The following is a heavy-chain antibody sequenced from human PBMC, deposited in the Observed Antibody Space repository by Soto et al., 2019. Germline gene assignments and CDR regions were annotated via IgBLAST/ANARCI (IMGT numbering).Heavy chain of an antibody. CDR2: ISYDGSNK. D-gene: IGHD3-3*01. Sequence: GGSLRLSCAASGFTFSSYAMHWVRQAPGKGLEWVAVISYDGSNKYYADSVKGRFTISRDNSKKTLYLQMNGLRSEDTAVYYCGKDGSPEGYDFWSGYRGGGMDVWGQGTTVTVSS. J-gene: IGHJ6*02. CDR1: GFTFSSYA. V-gene: IGHV3-30-3*01. CDR3: GKDGSPEGYDFWSGYRGGGMDV.